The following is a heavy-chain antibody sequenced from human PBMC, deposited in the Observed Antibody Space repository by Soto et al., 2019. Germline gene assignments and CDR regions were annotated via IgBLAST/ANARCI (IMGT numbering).Heavy chain of an antibody. Sequence: QLQLQESGPGLVKPSETLSLTCTVSGGSISSSSYYWGWIRQPPGKGLEWIGSIYYSGSTYYNPSLKSRVPISVDTSKNQFSLKLSSVTAADTAVYYCARRGVSIVVVPAAMGPLFDYWGQGTLVTVSS. V-gene: IGHV4-39*01. J-gene: IGHJ4*02. CDR2: IYYSGST. CDR3: ARRGVSIVVVPAAMGPLFDY. CDR1: GGSISSSSYY. D-gene: IGHD2-2*01.